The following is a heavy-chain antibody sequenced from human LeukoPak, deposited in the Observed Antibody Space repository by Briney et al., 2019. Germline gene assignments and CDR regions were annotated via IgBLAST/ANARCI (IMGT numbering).Heavy chain of an antibody. J-gene: IGHJ4*02. Sequence: GGSLRLSCVASGFPFSSYWMSWVRQAPGKGLEWVANIKQDGSEKYYVDSVKGRFTISRDNAKNSLFLQMNSLRAEDTAVYYCARRGNRLAGAGTDYWGQGTLVTVSS. CDR2: IKQDGSEK. D-gene: IGHD6-13*01. CDR3: ARRGNRLAGAGTDY. V-gene: IGHV3-7*03. CDR1: GFPFSSYW.